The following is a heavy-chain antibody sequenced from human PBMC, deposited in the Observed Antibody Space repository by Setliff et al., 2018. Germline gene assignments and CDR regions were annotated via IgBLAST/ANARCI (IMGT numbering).Heavy chain of an antibody. Sequence: GGSLRLSCTTSGFTFGDYAITWVRQAPGMGLEWVGFIRGKPSSGTTEYAASVKGRFTISRDDSKSIAYLQMSSLKTEDTALYYCTPWTGTSRLHYWGQGTLVTVSS. D-gene: IGHD1-7*01. CDR1: GFTFGDYA. CDR2: IRGKPSSGTT. V-gene: IGHV3-49*04. CDR3: TPWTGTSRLHY. J-gene: IGHJ4*02.